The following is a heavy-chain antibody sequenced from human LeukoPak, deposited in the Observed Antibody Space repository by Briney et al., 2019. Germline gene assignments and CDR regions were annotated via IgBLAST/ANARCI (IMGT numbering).Heavy chain of an antibody. CDR3: ARGVSDTTGSHYHGGFYYFDY. D-gene: IGHD3-22*01. V-gene: IGHV4-38-2*01. Sequence: KSSETLSLTCGVSGSSINSGYYLGWIRQPPGKGREWIGSIDHSGSYYSTPSLKSRVTISLVSSKKNFFLEVSSVTAADTAVYYCARGVSDTTGSHYHGGFYYFDYWGRGTLVSVSS. CDR2: IDHSGSY. CDR1: GSSINSGYY. J-gene: IGHJ4*02.